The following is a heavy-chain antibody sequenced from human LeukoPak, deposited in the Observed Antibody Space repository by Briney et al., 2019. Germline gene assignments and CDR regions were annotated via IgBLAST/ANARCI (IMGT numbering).Heavy chain of an antibody. Sequence: ASETLSLTCTVSGGSISSYYWSWIRQPAGKGLEWIGRIYTSGSTNYNPSLKSRVTMSVDTSKNQFYLKLSSVTAADTAVYYCARNKGFCSRTSCSPFDYWGQGTLVTVSS. J-gene: IGHJ4*02. CDR3: ARNKGFCSRTSCSPFDY. D-gene: IGHD2-2*01. CDR1: GGSISSYY. V-gene: IGHV4-4*07. CDR2: IYTSGST.